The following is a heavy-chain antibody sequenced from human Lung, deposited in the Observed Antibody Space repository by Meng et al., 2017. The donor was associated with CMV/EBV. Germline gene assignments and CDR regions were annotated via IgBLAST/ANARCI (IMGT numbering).Heavy chain of an antibody. CDR3: ARARSPTHFDH. CDR2: IGTVGDT. CDR1: GFTFSTYD. J-gene: IGHJ4*02. V-gene: IGHV3-13*01. Sequence: GEXXRISCTASGFTFSTYDFHWVRQPTGKGLEWVSSIGTVGDTYSIGSVKGRFIISREDAKNSVYLQMNGLRDGDTGLYYCARARSPTHFDHWGQGALVTVSS.